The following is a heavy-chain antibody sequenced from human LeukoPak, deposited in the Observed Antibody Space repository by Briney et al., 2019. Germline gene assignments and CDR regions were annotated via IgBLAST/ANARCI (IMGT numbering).Heavy chain of an antibody. CDR1: GYTFTDYY. J-gene: IGHJ5*02. CDR3: ATAPNWNYRNWFDP. CDR2: LNLESGKT. Sequence: ASVKDSCKVSGYTFTDYYMHWVRQAPGKGLAWMGLLNLESGKTLYTEKFQGRVTITADTSTDTAYMELSSLRSEDTAVYYCATAPNWNYRNWFDPWGQGTLVTVSS. D-gene: IGHD1-7*01. V-gene: IGHV1-69-2*01.